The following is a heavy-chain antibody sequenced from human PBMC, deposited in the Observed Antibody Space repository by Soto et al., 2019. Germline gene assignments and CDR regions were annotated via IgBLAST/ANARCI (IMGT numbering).Heavy chain of an antibody. CDR3: ARGQEGIVATH. J-gene: IGHJ4*02. D-gene: IGHD5-12*01. Sequence: QVHLQQWGAGLLKPSETLSLTCAVNGGSLTGYYWSWIRQPPGKGLEWIGEIKDGGVTNYSPSLTGRVTMSADTSKNQFSLKLHSVTAADTAVYYCARGQEGIVATHWDQGTLVTVSS. CDR1: GGSLTGYY. V-gene: IGHV4-34*01. CDR2: IKDGGVT.